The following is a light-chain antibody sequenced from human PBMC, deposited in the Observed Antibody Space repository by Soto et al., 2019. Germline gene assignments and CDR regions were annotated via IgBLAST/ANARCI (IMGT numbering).Light chain of an antibody. J-gene: IGKJ4*01. V-gene: IGKV3-15*01. Sequence: EIVVTQSPATLSVSPGDRVTLSCRASQSVRSNSAWYQQKPGQAPRLLIYGASIRATGIPARFSGSGYGTEFTHTISSLQSEDFAVYYCHQYNSWPLAFGGGTKVEIK. CDR3: HQYNSWPLA. CDR1: QSVRSN. CDR2: GAS.